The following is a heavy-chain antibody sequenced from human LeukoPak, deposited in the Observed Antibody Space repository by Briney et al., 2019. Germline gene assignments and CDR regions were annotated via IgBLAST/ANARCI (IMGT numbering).Heavy chain of an antibody. CDR3: AKSGIVVVTAIPGPFDY. CDR1: GFTFSSYA. V-gene: IGHV3-23*01. J-gene: IGHJ4*02. Sequence: GGSLRLSCAASGFTFSSYAMSWVRQAPGKGLEWVSAISGSGGSTYYADSVKGRFTISRDNSKNTLYLQMNSLRAEDTAVYYCAKSGIVVVTAIPGPFDYWGQGTLVTVSS. D-gene: IGHD2-21*02. CDR2: ISGSGGST.